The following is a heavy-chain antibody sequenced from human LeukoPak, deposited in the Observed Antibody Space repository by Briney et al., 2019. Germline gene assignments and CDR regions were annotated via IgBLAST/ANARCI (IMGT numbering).Heavy chain of an antibody. D-gene: IGHD2-21*01. CDR2: IYYTGST. CDR1: GGSISSSGYY. Sequence: PSETLSLTCTVSGGSISSSGYYWSWIRQHPGKGLEWIAYIYYTGSTYYNPSLKSRLTISVDRSKNQFSLRLSSMTAADTAVYYCARVPSVIDAFDIWGQGTMVTVSS. CDR3: ARVPSVIDAFDI. J-gene: IGHJ3*02. V-gene: IGHV4-31*03.